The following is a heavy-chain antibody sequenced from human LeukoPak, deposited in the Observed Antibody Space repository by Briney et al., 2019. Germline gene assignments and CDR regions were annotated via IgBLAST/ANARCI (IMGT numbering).Heavy chain of an antibody. V-gene: IGHV1-69*13. CDR3: ARDAGGTYRSYYALHV. J-gene: IGHJ6*02. Sequence: SEKVSCKASGYSFSNYGFSWVRQAPGQGLEWMGGIIPMFGAPNYAQRFKGRVTITAGAFTSTVYMELSSLTSDDTAVYYCARDAGGTYRSYYALHVWGQGTTVTVS. D-gene: IGHD3-16*01. CDR1: GYSFSNYG. CDR2: IIPMFGAP.